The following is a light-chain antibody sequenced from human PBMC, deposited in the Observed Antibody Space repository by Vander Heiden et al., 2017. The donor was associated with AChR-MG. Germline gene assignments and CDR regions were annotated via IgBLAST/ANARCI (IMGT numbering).Light chain of an antibody. CDR3: QQTHSNPRT. CDR1: QDINSY. Sequence: DIQMTQSPSSLSASVGDRVTITCRASQDINSYLNWYQQKPGKAPNLLIHDASTLQSEVPSRFSGSGSGTDFTLTISSLQPEDFATFNCQQTHSNPRTFGPGTKVDI. V-gene: IGKV1-39*01. CDR2: DAS. J-gene: IGKJ3*01.